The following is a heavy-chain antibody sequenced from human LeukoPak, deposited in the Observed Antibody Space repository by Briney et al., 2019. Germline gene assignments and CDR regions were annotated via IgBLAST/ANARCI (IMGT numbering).Heavy chain of an antibody. V-gene: IGHV4-39*07. Sequence: SETLSLTCTVSGGSISSSSYYWGWIRQPPGKGLEWIGSIYYSGSTYYNPSLKSRVTISVDTSKSQFSLKLSSVTAADTAVYYCARDPTYYYDSSGYYWGQGTLVTVSS. CDR3: ARDPTYYYDSSGYY. CDR1: GGSISSSSYY. D-gene: IGHD3-22*01. CDR2: IYYSGST. J-gene: IGHJ4*02.